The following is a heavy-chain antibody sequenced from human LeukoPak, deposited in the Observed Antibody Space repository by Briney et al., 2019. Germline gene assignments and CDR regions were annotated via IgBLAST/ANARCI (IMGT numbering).Heavy chain of an antibody. D-gene: IGHD5-18*01. J-gene: IGHJ2*01. CDR3: ATSGVVGYSYGYPNNYWYFDL. Sequence: ASVKVSCKASGYTFTGYYMHWVRQAPGQGLEWMGRINPNSGGTNYAQKFQGRVTMTEDTSTDTAYMELSSLRSEDTAVYYCATSGVVGYSYGYPNNYWYFDLWGRGTLVTVSS. V-gene: IGHV1-2*06. CDR1: GYTFTGYY. CDR2: INPNSGGT.